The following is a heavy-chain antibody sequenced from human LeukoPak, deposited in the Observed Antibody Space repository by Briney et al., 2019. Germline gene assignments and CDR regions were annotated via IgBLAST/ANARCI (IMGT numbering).Heavy chain of an antibody. D-gene: IGHD3-10*02. Sequence: GGSLRLSCAASGFTFSSYEMNWVRQAPGKGLEWVAYISSGGSTIYYADSVKGRFTISRDNSKNTLYLQMNSLRAEDTAVYYCAEVGIAMIGGVWGKGTTVTISS. CDR3: AEVGIAMIGGV. CDR2: ISSGGSTI. CDR1: GFTFSSYE. J-gene: IGHJ6*04. V-gene: IGHV3-48*03.